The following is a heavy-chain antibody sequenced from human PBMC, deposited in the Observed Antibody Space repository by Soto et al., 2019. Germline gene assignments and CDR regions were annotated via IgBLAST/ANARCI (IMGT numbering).Heavy chain of an antibody. D-gene: IGHD3-10*01. Sequence: GGSLRLSCAASGFTFSSYAVHWGRQAPGKGLEWVAVISYDGINRYYADSVKGRFTISRDNSKKTLYLQMNSLRAEDTAVYYCVKTLWFGLFDPWGQGTLVTVSS. CDR1: GFTFSSYA. J-gene: IGHJ5*02. CDR2: ISYDGINR. CDR3: VKTLWFGLFDP. V-gene: IGHV3-30-3*02.